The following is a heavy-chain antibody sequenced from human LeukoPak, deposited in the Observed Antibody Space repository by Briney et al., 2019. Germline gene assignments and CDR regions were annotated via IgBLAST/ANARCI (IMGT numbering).Heavy chain of an antibody. CDR1: GYSINSGYY. V-gene: IGHV4-38-2*02. CDR2: IYHSGST. CDR3: ARVLKGRAPFDY. J-gene: IGHJ4*02. Sequence: SETLSLTCTVSGYSINSGYYWGWIRQPPGKGLEWIGSIYHSGSTYYNPSLKSRVTISVDTSKNQFSLKLSSVTAADTAVYYCARVLKGRAPFDYWGQGSLVTVSS.